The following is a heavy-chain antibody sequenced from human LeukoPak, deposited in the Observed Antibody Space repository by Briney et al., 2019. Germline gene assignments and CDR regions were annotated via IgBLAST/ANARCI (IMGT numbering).Heavy chain of an antibody. J-gene: IGHJ4*02. CDR1: GGSISSSSYY. CDR2: IYYSGST. V-gene: IGHV4-39*01. Sequence: SETLSLTCTVSGGSISSSSYYWGWIRQPPGKGLEWIGSIYYSGSTYYNPSLKSRVTISVDTSKNQFSLKLSSVTAADTAVYYCARHEGVVPAAIMGIFFDYWGQGTLVTVSS. CDR3: ARHEGVVPAAIMGIFFDY. D-gene: IGHD2-2*01.